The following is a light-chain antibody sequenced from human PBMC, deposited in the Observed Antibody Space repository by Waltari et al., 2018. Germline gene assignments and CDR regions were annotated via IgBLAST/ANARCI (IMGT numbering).Light chain of an antibody. CDR1: GNDIGSYNL. V-gene: IGLV2-23*02. Sequence: QSALTQPASVSGSPGQSITIPCIGSGNDIGSYNLVSWFQQHPGKAPKLIIYEVSKRPSGVSNRFSGSKSGSTASLTISGLQTEDESYYYCCSYAGTSTLFGTGTRVTVL. J-gene: IGLJ1*01. CDR2: EVS. CDR3: CSYAGTSTL.